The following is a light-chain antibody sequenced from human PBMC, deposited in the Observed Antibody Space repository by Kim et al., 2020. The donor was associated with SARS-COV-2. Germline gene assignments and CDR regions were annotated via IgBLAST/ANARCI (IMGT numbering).Light chain of an antibody. Sequence: ASVGDRVTITCRASQDISNDLAWYQQNPGKAPKRLIYGASSLQTGVPSRFSGSGSGTEFTLTINNVQPEDVATYFCLQHNTYPFTFGHGTKLDIK. CDR3: LQHNTYPFT. J-gene: IGKJ3*01. CDR1: QDISND. V-gene: IGKV1-17*02. CDR2: GAS.